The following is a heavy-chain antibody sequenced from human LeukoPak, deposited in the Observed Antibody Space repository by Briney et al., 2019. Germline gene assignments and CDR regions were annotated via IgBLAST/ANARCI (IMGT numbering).Heavy chain of an antibody. CDR2: IIPIFGTA. Sequence: GASVKVSCKASGGTFGSYAISWVRQAPGQGLEWIGGIIPIFGTANYAQKFQGRVTITADKSTSTAYMDLSSLRSEDTAVYYCARETHTMVRGVIKGSNWFDPWGQGTLVTVSS. J-gene: IGHJ5*02. CDR1: GGTFGSYA. CDR3: ARETHTMVRGVIKGSNWFDP. V-gene: IGHV1-69*06. D-gene: IGHD3-10*01.